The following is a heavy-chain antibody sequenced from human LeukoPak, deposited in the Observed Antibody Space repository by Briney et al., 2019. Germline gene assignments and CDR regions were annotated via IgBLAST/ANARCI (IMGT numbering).Heavy chain of an antibody. D-gene: IGHD3-10*02. CDR3: ARLFLRDY. CDR2: ISSSGSTI. Sequence: PGGSLRLSCAASGSTFSSYEMNWVRPAPGKGLEWVSYISSSGSTIYYADSVKGRFTTSRDNAKNSLYLQMNSLRAEDTAVYYCARLFLRDYWGQGTLATVSS. J-gene: IGHJ4*02. V-gene: IGHV3-48*03. CDR1: GSTFSSYE.